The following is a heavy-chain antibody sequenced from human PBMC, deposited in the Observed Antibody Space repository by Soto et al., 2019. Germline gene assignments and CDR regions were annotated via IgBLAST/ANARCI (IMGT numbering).Heavy chain of an antibody. J-gene: IGHJ5*02. CDR3: VLIDSWNLRPFDP. CDR2: ISAYNGNT. D-gene: IGHD1-7*01. Sequence: ACQYPGKGLEWMGWISAYNGNTNYAQKLQGRVTMTTDTSTSTAYMELRGLRSDDTAVYYCVLIDSWNLRPFDPWGQGTLVTV. V-gene: IGHV1-18*01.